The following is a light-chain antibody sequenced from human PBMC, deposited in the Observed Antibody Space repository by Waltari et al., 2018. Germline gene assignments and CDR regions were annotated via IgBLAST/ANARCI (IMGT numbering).Light chain of an antibody. Sequence: QSALTQPASVSGSPGQSITISCTGTCRHVRFDNYVPWYQQHPGKAPKLIIYDVSERPSGVSDRFSGSKSGNTASLTISGLQAEDEADYYCNSYTGSSSWVFGGGTKLTVL. CDR3: NSYTGSSSWV. J-gene: IGLJ3*02. CDR2: DVS. CDR1: CRHVRFDNY. V-gene: IGLV2-14*01.